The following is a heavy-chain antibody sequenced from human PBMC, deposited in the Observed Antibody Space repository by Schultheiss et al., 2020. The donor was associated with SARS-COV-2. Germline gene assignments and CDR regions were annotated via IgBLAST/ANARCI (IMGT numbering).Heavy chain of an antibody. J-gene: IGHJ4*02. CDR1: GFTFSKYW. Sequence: GGSLRLSCAASGFTFSKYWMHWVRQAPGKGLVWVSRINSDGSSTTYADSVKGRITISRDNAKNTLYLQMNSLRAEDTAVYYCARRVATGPAPFDSWGQDTLVTVSS. V-gene: IGHV3-74*01. CDR3: ARRVATGPAPFDS. CDR2: INSDGSST. D-gene: IGHD5-12*01.